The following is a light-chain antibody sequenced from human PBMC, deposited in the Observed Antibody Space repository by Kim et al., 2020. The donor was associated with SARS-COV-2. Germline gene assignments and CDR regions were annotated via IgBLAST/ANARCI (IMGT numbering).Light chain of an antibody. J-gene: IGLJ3*02. CDR1: ASNIGRNT. Sequence: ELTQPPSVSGTPGQRVTISCSGSASNIGRNTVNWYQQFPGTAPKLLIDTNDRRPSGVSDRVSSSKSGTLASLTISGLQSEDEADYYCATWDDNLDVWMFGGGTQLTVL. V-gene: IGLV1-44*01. CDR3: ATWDDNLDVWM. CDR2: TND.